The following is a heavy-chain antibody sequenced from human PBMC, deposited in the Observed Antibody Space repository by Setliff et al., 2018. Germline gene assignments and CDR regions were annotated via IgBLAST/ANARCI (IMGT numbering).Heavy chain of an antibody. CDR2: IYTSGST. V-gene: IGHV4-4*07. J-gene: IGHJ6*03. D-gene: IGHD6-19*01. CDR3: AREQWLDPPGYYYMDV. CDR1: GGSISSYY. Sequence: SETLSLTCTVSGGSISSYYWSWIRQPAGKGLEWIGRIYTSGSTNYNPSLKSRVTISMDTSKNQFSLKLSSVTAADMAVYYCAREQWLDPPGYYYMDVWAKGTTVTVSS.